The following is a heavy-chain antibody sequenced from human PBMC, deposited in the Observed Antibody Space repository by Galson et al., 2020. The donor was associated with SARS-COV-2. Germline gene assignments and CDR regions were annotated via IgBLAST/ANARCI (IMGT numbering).Heavy chain of an antibody. CDR3: ARPIRGYDGFDT. V-gene: IGHV3-74*01. J-gene: IGHJ3*02. CDR2: INSDGSKT. Sequence: GESLKISCAASGFTFSTYWMYWVRQAPGKGLVWVSRINSDGSKTNYADSVKGRFTISRDNAKNTLYLQMNSLRAEDTAVYYCARPIRGYDGFDTWGQGTTVTVSS. CDR1: GFTFSTYW. D-gene: IGHD1-1*01.